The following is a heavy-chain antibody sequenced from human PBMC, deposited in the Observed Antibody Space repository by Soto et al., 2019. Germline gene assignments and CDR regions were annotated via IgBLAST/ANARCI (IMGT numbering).Heavy chain of an antibody. J-gene: IGHJ4*02. D-gene: IGHD3-22*01. Sequence: QVLLVQSGAEVKKPGSSVKVSCKLSGATFSSYAMSWVRQAPGQGLEWIGGIIPFFGTPNYAQKFQGRVTITADTSTATSYMELSSLRSDDTAVYYCPRDKAAYYSHLVYWGQGTLVTVSS. CDR3: PRDKAAYYSHLVY. V-gene: IGHV1-69*06. CDR2: IIPFFGTP. CDR1: GATFSSYA.